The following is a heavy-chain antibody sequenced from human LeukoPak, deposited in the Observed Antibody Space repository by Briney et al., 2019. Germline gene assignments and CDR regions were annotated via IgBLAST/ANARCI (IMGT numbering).Heavy chain of an antibody. J-gene: IGHJ4*02. CDR3: ARGRGSAVDGGGYCFDY. D-gene: IGHD3-22*01. CDR2: IYPSGGST. V-gene: IGHV1-46*01. CDR1: VYTFTSYY. Sequence: ASVKVSCKASVYTFTSYYLYWVRQAPGQGREWIGVIYPSGGSTTSAHKSQGRVTVTRDPSTSTVYMELRSLRSEDTAVYYCARGRGSAVDGGGYCFDYWGQGTLVTVSS.